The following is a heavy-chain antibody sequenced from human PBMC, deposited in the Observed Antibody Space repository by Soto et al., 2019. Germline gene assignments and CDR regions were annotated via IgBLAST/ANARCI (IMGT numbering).Heavy chain of an antibody. CDR1: GFTLSDSS. CDR3: MSGDASSSAEQ. D-gene: IGHD6-6*01. Sequence: EVQLVESGGGLVQPGGSLELSCAASGFTLSDSSVNWVRQASGKGLEWVGRIASKTESEAPVYAASVKGRITVARDDSKNTVYLQMGSVKTEDTAVYYCMSGDASSSAEQWGQGALVTVSS. V-gene: IGHV3-73*02. CDR2: IASKTESEAP. J-gene: IGHJ4*02.